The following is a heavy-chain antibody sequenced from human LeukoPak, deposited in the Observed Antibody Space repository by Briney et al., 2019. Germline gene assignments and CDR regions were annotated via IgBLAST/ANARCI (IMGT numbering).Heavy chain of an antibody. CDR3: ASYPPYYYDSSGYFY. J-gene: IGHJ4*02. CDR2: IYHSGST. CDR1: GYSIGSGYY. D-gene: IGHD3-22*01. V-gene: IGHV4-38-2*01. Sequence: SETLSLTCAVSGYSIGSGYYWGWIRQPPGKGLEWIGSIYHSGSTYYNPSLKSRVTISVDTSKNQFSLKLSSVTAADTAVYYCASYPPYYYDSSGYFYWGQGTLVTVSS.